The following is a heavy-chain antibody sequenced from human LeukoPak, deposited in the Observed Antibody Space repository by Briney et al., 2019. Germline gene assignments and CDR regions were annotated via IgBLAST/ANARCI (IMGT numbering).Heavy chain of an antibody. D-gene: IGHD4-11*01. CDR3: ARHGVTTSWFDP. CDR2: VYTSGST. J-gene: IGHJ5*02. CDR1: GGSISSGHY. Sequence: PSETLSLTCTVSGGSISSGHYWSWIRQPAGKGLEWVGRVYTSGSTNYNPSLKSRVTISVDTSKNQFSLKLSSVTAADTAVYYCARHGVTTSWFDPWGQGTLVTVSS. V-gene: IGHV4-61*02.